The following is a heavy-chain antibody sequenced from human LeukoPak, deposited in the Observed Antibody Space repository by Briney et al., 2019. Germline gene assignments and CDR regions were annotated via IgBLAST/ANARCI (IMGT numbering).Heavy chain of an antibody. V-gene: IGHV4-4*07. Sequence: SETLSLTCTVSGGSNSSYYWSWIRQPAGKGLEWIGRFYSGGSADYNPSLKSRVTMSVDTSKNQFSLKLSSVTAADTAVYYCARVYSGYDLPGSLANYYFDYWGQGTLVTVSS. CDR2: FYSGGSA. CDR1: GGSNSSYY. D-gene: IGHD5-12*01. CDR3: ARVYSGYDLPGSLANYYFDY. J-gene: IGHJ4*02.